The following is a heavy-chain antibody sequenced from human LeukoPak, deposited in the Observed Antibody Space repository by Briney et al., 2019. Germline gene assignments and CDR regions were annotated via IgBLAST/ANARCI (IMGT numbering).Heavy chain of an antibody. CDR2: IYYSGST. Sequence: SETLSLTCTVSGGSISSGGYYWSWIRQHPGKGLEWIGTIYYSGSTYYNPSLKSRVTISVDTSKNQFSLKLNSVTAADTAVYYCARSVDTATLGYWGQGNLVTVSS. CDR1: GGSISSGGYY. CDR3: ARSVDTATLGY. V-gene: IGHV4-39*07. J-gene: IGHJ4*02. D-gene: IGHD5-18*01.